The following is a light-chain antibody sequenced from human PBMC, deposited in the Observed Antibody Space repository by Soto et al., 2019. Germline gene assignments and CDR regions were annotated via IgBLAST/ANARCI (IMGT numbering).Light chain of an antibody. Sequence: DIQMAQSPSSLSVSVGDRVTITCRASQSIGGFLNWYQQKLGKAPKLLIYKASSLESGVPSRFSGSGSGTEFTLTISSLQPDDFATYYCQQYNSYSWTFGQGTKVDIK. J-gene: IGKJ1*01. CDR3: QQYNSYSWT. CDR1: QSIGGF. CDR2: KAS. V-gene: IGKV1-5*03.